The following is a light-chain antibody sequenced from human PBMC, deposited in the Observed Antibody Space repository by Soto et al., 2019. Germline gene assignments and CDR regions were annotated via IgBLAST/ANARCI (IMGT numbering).Light chain of an antibody. J-gene: IGLJ2*01. CDR1: SSDIGDYNY. V-gene: IGLV2-14*01. CDR3: TSYTSSETVI. Sequence: QSALTQPASVSGSPGQSITISCTGTSSDIGDYNYVSWYRQNPGKAPKLMIYEVTNRHSGVSNRFSGSKSGNTASLIITGLQAEDEADYYCTSYTSSETVIFGGGTKVTVL. CDR2: EVT.